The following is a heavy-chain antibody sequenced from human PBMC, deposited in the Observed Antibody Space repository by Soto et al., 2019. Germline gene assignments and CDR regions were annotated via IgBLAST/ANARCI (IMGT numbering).Heavy chain of an antibody. Sequence: QVQLVQSGAEVKKPGASVNVSCKASGYSFHTYAISWVRQAPGQGLEWVGWISGSNGNTNYAQKFQGRVTLTRDTSTKTAFMELRSLTGDDTAVYYCAREYGMDVWGQGTTVTDSS. CDR3: AREYGMDV. CDR1: GYSFHTYA. CDR2: ISGSNGNT. V-gene: IGHV1-18*01. J-gene: IGHJ6*02.